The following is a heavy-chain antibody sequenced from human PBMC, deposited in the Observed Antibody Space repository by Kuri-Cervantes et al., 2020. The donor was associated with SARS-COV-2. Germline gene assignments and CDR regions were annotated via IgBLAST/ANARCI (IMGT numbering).Heavy chain of an antibody. CDR1: GFTFDDYA. V-gene: IGHV3-9*01. Sequence: GGSLRLSCAASGFTFDDYAMHWVRQAPGRGLEWASGISWNSGSIGYADSVKGRFTISRDNAKNSLYLQMNSLRAEDTAVYYCARWGVYYFDYWGQGTLVTVSS. D-gene: IGHD5-24*01. J-gene: IGHJ4*02. CDR2: ISWNSGSI. CDR3: ARWGVYYFDY.